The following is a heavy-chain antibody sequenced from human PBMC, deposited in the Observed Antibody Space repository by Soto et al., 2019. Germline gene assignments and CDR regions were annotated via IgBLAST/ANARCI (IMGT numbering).Heavy chain of an antibody. CDR2: IWFDGSKK. J-gene: IGHJ6*02. V-gene: IGHV3-33*01. Sequence: QMQLVESGGGVVQPGRSLRLSCAASGFTFRSYGIHWVGQAPGKGLEWVALIWFDGSKKYYVDSVKGRFAVSRDNSKNTLYLQMTSLRVEDTAVYYCARDRLVPYGYGMDVWGQGTTVTVSS. D-gene: IGHD2-2*01. CDR1: GFTFRSYG. CDR3: ARDRLVPYGYGMDV.